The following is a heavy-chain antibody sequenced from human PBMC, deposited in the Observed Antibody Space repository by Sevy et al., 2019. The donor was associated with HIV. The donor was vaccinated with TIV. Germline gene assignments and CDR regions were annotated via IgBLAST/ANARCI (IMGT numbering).Heavy chain of an antibody. D-gene: IGHD4-4*01. Sequence: GGSLRLSCAASGFTFNFHGMHWVRQAPGKGLEWVAFIWHDGSNKYMADSGKGRFTISRENSKNTLFRQMNSLTVEDTAVYYCARETDNSARWLDPWGQGTLVTVSS. CDR2: IWHDGSNK. CDR3: ARETDNSARWLDP. CDR1: GFTFNFHG. V-gene: IGHV3-30*02. J-gene: IGHJ5*02.